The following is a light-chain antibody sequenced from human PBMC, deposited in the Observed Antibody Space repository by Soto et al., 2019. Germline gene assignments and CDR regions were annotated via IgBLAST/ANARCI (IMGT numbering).Light chain of an antibody. CDR1: QSVSSSY. J-gene: IGKJ1*01. CDR2: AAS. Sequence: DIVLTQSPGTLSLSPGERAALSCRASQSVSSSYLAWYQQKPGQAPRLLIYAASTRATGIPARFSGSGSGTEFTLTISSLQSEDFAVYYCQQYNNWPRTFGQGTKVDI. V-gene: IGKV3-15*01. CDR3: QQYNNWPRT.